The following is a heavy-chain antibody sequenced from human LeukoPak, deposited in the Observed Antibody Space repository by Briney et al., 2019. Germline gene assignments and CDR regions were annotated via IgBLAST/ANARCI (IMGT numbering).Heavy chain of an antibody. CDR2: IRSSDNYI. D-gene: IGHD6-19*01. CDR3: ARDAAIAVDLWNAFDI. Sequence: PGGSLRLSCAASGFTFSSYTMHWVRQAPGKGLEWVSSIRSSDNYIHYADAVKGRFTLSRDNAKSSLFLQMNSLRAEDTAVYYCARDAAIAVDLWNAFDIWGQGTMVIVSS. CDR1: GFTFSSYT. J-gene: IGHJ3*02. V-gene: IGHV3-21*06.